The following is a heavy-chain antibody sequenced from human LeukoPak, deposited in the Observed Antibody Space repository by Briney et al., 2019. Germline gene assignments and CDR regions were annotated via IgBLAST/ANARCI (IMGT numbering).Heavy chain of an antibody. CDR2: ISAYNGNT. Sequence: GASVKVSCKASGYTFNSYGITWVRQAPGQGLEWMGWISAYNGNTNYAQKLQGRATMTTDTSTSTAYMELRSLRSDDTAVYYCARDSVVVPTAAYYYYMDVWGKGTTVTVSS. D-gene: IGHD2-2*01. J-gene: IGHJ6*03. CDR1: GYTFNSYG. V-gene: IGHV1-18*01. CDR3: ARDSVVVPTAAYYYYMDV.